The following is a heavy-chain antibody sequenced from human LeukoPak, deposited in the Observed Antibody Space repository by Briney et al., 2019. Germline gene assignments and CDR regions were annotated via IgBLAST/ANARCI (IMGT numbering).Heavy chain of an antibody. D-gene: IGHD6-19*01. Sequence: GGSLRLSCAASGFTFSSYWMHWVRQAPGKGLVWVSRINTDGSSTSYADSVKGRFTISSDNAKNTLYLQMNSLRDEDTAVYHCARDRKSSGLPFDYWGQGTLVTVSS. V-gene: IGHV3-74*01. CDR2: INTDGSST. CDR3: ARDRKSSGLPFDY. CDR1: GFTFSSYW. J-gene: IGHJ4*02.